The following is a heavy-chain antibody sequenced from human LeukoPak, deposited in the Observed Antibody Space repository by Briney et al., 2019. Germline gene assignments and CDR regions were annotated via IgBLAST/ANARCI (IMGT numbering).Heavy chain of an antibody. CDR2: IYYSGST. D-gene: IGHD2-2*03. J-gene: IGHJ5*02. Sequence: SETLSLTCTVSGGSISSYYWAWIRQPPGKGLEWIGYIYYSGSTKYNPSLKSRVTMSVDTSKNRFSLKLSSVTAADTAVYYCARHRGYCSSTSCSYNWFDPWGQGTLVTVSS. V-gene: IGHV4-59*08. CDR1: GGSISSYY. CDR3: ARHRGYCSSTSCSYNWFDP.